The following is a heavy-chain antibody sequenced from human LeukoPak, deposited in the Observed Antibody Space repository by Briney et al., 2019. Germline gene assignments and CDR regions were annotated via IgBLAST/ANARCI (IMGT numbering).Heavy chain of an antibody. J-gene: IGHJ4*02. D-gene: IGHD3-10*01. V-gene: IGHV4-59*01. CDR1: GGSLSSYY. Sequence: SETLSLTCTVSGGSLSSYYWSWIRQPPGRGLEWIGYIYYSGSTNYNPSLKSRVTISVDTSKNQFSLKLSSVTAAGTAVYYCARDSGLYYYGSGSYLGYWGQGTLVTVSS. CDR3: ARDSGLYYYGSGSYLGY. CDR2: IYYSGST.